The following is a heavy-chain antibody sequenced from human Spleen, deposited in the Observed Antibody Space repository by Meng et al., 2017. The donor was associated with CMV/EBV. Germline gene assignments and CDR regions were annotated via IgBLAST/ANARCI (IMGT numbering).Heavy chain of an antibody. CDR2: INPKSGGT. J-gene: IGHJ4*02. CDR1: GYTFTGYY. Sequence: ASVKVSCKASGYTFTGYYMHWVRQAPGQGLEWMGWINPKSGGTNYGQKFQGRISMTRDTSISTAYMELSTLTNDDTAVYYCARRITRIQFDSWGQGTLVTVSS. V-gene: IGHV1-2*02. CDR3: ARRITRIQFDS. D-gene: IGHD2/OR15-2a*01.